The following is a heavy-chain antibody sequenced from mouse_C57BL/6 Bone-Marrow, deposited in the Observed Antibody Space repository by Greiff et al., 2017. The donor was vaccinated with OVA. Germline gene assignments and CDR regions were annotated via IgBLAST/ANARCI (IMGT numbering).Heavy chain of an antibody. CDR2: IDPENGDN. CDR1: GFNITDYY. V-gene: IGHV14-4*01. Sequence: VQLQQSGAELVRPGASVKLSCTASGFNITDYYMHWVKQRPEQGLEWIGWIDPENGDNEYASKFQGKATITADTSSNTAYLQLSSLTSEDTAVYCCKRGGGNYWFAYWGQGTLVTVSA. CDR3: KRGGGNYWFAY. J-gene: IGHJ3*01. D-gene: IGHD2-1*01.